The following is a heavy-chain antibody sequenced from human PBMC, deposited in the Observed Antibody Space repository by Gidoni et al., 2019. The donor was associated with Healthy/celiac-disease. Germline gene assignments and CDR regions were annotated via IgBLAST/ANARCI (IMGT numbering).Heavy chain of an antibody. D-gene: IGHD3-10*01. CDR3: AKDHYYGSGSYYGY. V-gene: IGHV3-30*18. CDR2: ISYEGSNK. Sequence: QVQLVESGGGVVQPGRSLRLSCAASGFTFSSYGMHWVRQAPGKGLEWVAVISYEGSNKYYADSVKGRFTISRDNSKNTLYLQMNSLRAEDTAVYYCAKDHYYGSGSYYGYWGQGTLVTVSS. CDR1: GFTFSSYG. J-gene: IGHJ4*02.